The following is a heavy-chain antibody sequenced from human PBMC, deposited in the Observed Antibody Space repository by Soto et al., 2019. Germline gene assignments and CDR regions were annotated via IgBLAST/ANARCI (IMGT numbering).Heavy chain of an antibody. V-gene: IGHV3-9*01. CDR2: ITWNSRVL. Sequence: PGGSLRLSCIGTGLNFYDFAIHWGGQSPVKGLEWVSGITWNSRVLAYADSVKGRFTISRDNARNSLYLQMDSLRDEDTALYYCAKGRYDFWSPYYFDSWGQGTLVTVSS. J-gene: IGHJ4*02. CDR3: AKGRYDFWSPYYFDS. D-gene: IGHD3-3*01. CDR1: GLNFYDFA.